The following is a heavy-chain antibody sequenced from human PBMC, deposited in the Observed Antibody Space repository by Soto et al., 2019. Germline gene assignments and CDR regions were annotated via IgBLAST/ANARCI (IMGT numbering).Heavy chain of an antibody. CDR3: AKDNSHYGGNFVFDY. Sequence: GGSLRLSCAASGFTVSSHHMTWVRQAPGRGPEWVSTIYPGGNTFYADSVKGRFTISRDTAKNMLYLQMNSLRAEDTAVYYCAKDNSHYGGNFVFDYWGQGTLVTVSS. V-gene: IGHV3-53*01. J-gene: IGHJ4*02. CDR1: GFTVSSHH. D-gene: IGHD4-17*01. CDR2: IYPGGNT.